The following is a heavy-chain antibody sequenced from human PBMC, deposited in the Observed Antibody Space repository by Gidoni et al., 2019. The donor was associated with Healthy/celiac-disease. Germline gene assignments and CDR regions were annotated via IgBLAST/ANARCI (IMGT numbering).Heavy chain of an antibody. CDR3: ARGRLQLEGFDY. V-gene: IGHV4-59*01. D-gene: IGHD1-1*01. CDR1: GGSMRGYY. J-gene: IGHJ4*02. Sequence: QVQLQESGPGLVKPSETRSLSCKVSGGSMRGYYWNWIRQAPGKGLEWIGYIYYSGNTNYNPPLKSRVSISVDTSTSQFSLRLSYVTAADTAIYYCARGRLQLEGFDYWGQGTLVTVSS. CDR2: IYYSGNT.